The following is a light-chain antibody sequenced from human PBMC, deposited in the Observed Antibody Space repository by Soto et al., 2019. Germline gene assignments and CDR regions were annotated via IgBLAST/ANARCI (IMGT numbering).Light chain of an antibody. CDR1: QDITNY. CDR3: QHYANLPYT. J-gene: IGKJ2*01. V-gene: IGKV1-33*01. CDR2: GAS. Sequence: DIQLTQSPSSLSASVGDRVTITCQPSQDITNYLNWYQQKPGKAPRLLIAGASKLETGVPSRFSGSRSGPDYTFTIGSLQPEDIATYYCQHYANLPYTFGQGTKLEIK.